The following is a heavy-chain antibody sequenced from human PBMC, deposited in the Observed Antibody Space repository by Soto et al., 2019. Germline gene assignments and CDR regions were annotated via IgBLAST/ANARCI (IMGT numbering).Heavy chain of an antibody. CDR2: INPSGGST. CDR1: GYTFTSYY. V-gene: IGHV1-46*01. D-gene: IGHD5-12*01. CDR3: ARVPAKGLRYYGMDV. Sequence: QVQLVQSGAEVKKPGASVKVSCKASGYTFTSYYMHWVRQAPGQGLEWMGIINPSGGSTSYAQKFQGRGTMSRDTSTSTVYMELSSLRSEDTAVYYCARVPAKGLRYYGMDVWGQGTTVTVSS. J-gene: IGHJ6*02.